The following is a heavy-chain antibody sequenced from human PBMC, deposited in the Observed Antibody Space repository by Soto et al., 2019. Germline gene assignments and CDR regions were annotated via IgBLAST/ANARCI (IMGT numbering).Heavy chain of an antibody. CDR1: GFTISRYA. CDR2: ISGSGGST. CDR3: ARVKPDFDY. V-gene: IGHV3-23*01. J-gene: IGHJ4*02. Sequence: GLRRLSCTASGFTISRYAMTWVRQAPGKGLEWVSAISGSGGSTYYADSVKGRFTISRDNSKTTLSLQMNSLRAEDTAEYYCARVKPDFDYWGQGTLVTVSS.